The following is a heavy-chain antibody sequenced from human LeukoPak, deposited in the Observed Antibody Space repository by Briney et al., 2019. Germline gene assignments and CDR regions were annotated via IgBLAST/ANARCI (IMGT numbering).Heavy chain of an antibody. V-gene: IGHV3-48*02. Sequence: GGSLRLSCAASGFTFSSYSMNWVRHAPGKGLEWVSYISSSSSTIYYADSVKGRFTISRDNAKNSLYLQMNSLRDEDTAVYYCARGACSTSCYLFDYWGQGTLVTVSS. CDR3: ARGACSTSCYLFDY. J-gene: IGHJ4*02. CDR1: GFTFSSYS. CDR2: ISSSSSTI. D-gene: IGHD2-2*01.